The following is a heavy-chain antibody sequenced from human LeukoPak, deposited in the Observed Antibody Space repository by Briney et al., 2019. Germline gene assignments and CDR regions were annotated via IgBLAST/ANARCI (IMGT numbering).Heavy chain of an antibody. CDR2: IYYSGIT. D-gene: IGHD4-17*01. J-gene: IGHJ4*02. CDR3: ARGFSRNYGDYVDPYFDY. Sequence: SETLSLTCTVSGGSISSHYWSWIRQPPGKGLEWIGYIYYSGITNYNPSLKSRVTISVDTSKNQFSLKLSSVTAADTAVYYCARGFSRNYGDYVDPYFDYWGQGTLVTVSS. CDR1: GGSISSHY. V-gene: IGHV4-59*11.